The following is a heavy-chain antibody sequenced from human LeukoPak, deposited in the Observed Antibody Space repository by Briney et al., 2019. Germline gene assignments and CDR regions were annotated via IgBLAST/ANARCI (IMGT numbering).Heavy chain of an antibody. CDR3: ARGAPPDY. Sequence: GGSLRLSCAASGFTFSSYSMNWVRQAPGKGLEWVSSISSSSSFIYYADSVKGRFIISRDNSKNTLFLQMNSLKTEDTAVYYCARGAPPDYWGQGTLVTVSS. CDR1: GFTFSSYS. J-gene: IGHJ4*02. V-gene: IGHV3-21*01. CDR2: ISSSSSFI.